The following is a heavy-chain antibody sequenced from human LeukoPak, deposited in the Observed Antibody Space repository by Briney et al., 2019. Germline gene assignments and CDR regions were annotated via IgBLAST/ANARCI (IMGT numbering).Heavy chain of an antibody. CDR1: GFNFGNYA. V-gene: IGHV3-30-3*01. D-gene: IGHD3-10*01. CDR2: IPTGGFYE. J-gene: IGHJ4*02. Sequence: GGSLRLSCAASGFNFGNYAMHWVRQAPGKGLEWVSLIPTGGFYEYYADSVKGRFTISRDDSGNTLYLQLNSLRPEDTAVYYCARDSTYYYESGSSGPHYFDNWGQGTLVTVSS. CDR3: ARDSTYYYESGSSGPHYFDN.